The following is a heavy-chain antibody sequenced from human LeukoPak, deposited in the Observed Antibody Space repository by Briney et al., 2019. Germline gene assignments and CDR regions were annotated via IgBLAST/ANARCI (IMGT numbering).Heavy chain of an antibody. CDR1: GYNFTNYY. D-gene: IGHD2-2*01. Sequence: ASVKVSCKASGYNFTNYYMHWVRQAPGQGLEWMGIINPSGGSTTNAQKFQGRVTMTRDTSTTTVYMELSSLRSDDTAMYYCARDERDVVVVPGAMPYWGQGTLVTVSS. CDR2: INPSGGST. CDR3: ARDERDVVVVPGAMPY. J-gene: IGHJ4*02. V-gene: IGHV1-46*01.